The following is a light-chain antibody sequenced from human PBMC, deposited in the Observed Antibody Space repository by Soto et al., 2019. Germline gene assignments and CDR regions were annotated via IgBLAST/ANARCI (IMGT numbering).Light chain of an antibody. J-gene: IGKJ1*01. CDR3: QQYNRYSWT. CDR2: DAS. CDR1: QSISSW. Sequence: DIQMTQSPSTLSASVGDRVTIPCRASQSISSWLAWYQQKPGKAPKLLIYDASSLESGVPSRFSGGGSGTEFTLTISSLQPDDFATYYCQQYNRYSWTFGHGTKVDIK. V-gene: IGKV1-5*01.